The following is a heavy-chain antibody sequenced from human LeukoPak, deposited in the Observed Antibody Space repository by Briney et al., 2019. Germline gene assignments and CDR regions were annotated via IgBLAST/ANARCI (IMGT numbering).Heavy chain of an antibody. V-gene: IGHV3-30-3*01. D-gene: IGHD4-23*01. CDR3: ARDYGGNWYYFDY. CDR1: GFTFNSYA. CDR2: ISYDGSNK. Sequence: GGSLRLSCAASGFTFNSYAMHWVRQAPGKGLEWVAVISYDGSNKYYADSVKGRFTISRDNSKNTLYLQMNSLRAEDTAVYYCARDYGGNWYYFDYWGQGTLVIVSS. J-gene: IGHJ4*02.